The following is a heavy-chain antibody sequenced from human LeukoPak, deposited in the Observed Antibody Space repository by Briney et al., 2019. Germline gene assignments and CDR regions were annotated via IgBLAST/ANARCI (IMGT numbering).Heavy chain of an antibody. CDR3: ARVGSCGGDCYSPYYYGMDV. CDR2: ISAYNGNT. V-gene: IGHV1-18*01. Sequence: ASVKVSCKASGYTFTSYDINWVRQATGQGLEWMGWISAYNGNTNYAQKLQGRVTMTTDTSTSTAYMELRSLRSDDTAVYYCARVGSCGGDCYSPYYYGMDVWGQGTTVTVSS. CDR1: GYTFTSYD. D-gene: IGHD2-21*02. J-gene: IGHJ6*02.